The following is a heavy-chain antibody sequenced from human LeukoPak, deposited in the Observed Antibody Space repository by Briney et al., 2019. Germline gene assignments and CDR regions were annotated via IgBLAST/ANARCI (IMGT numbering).Heavy chain of an antibody. D-gene: IGHD2-2*01. CDR1: GYTFTGYY. V-gene: IGHV1-2*02. CDR2: INPNSGGT. Sequence: ASVKVSCKASGYTFTGYYMHWVRQAPGQGLEWMGWINPNSGGTNYAQKFQGRVTMTRDTSISTAYMELSRLRSDDTAVYYCARDLGVVVPAHMGGYDYYYYMDVWGKGTTVTVSS. CDR3: ARDLGVVVPAHMGGYDYYYYMDV. J-gene: IGHJ6*03.